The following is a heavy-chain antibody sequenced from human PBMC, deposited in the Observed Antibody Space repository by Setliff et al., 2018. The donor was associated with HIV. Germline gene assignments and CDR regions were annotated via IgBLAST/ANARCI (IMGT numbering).Heavy chain of an antibody. CDR2: IYYSGMT. D-gene: IGHD3-3*01. CDR1: GGSISSYC. J-gene: IGHJ4*02. V-gene: IGHV4-59*12. Sequence: PSETLSLTCTVSGGSISSYCWNWIRQPPGKGLEWIGDIYYSGMTNYNPSLQSRVTISVDTSKNQFSLKLSSVTAADTAVYYCARGPYDFWSGYYMAVWGQGTLVTVSS. CDR3: ARGPYDFWSGYYMAV.